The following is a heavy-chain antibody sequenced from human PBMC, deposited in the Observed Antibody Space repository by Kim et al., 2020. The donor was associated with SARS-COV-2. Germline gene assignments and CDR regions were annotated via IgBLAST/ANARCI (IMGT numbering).Heavy chain of an antibody. J-gene: IGHJ6*03. D-gene: IGHD5-18*01. V-gene: IGHV3-30*18. Sequence: GGSLRLSCAASGFTFSSYGMNWVRQAPGKGLEWVAAISYDGSNKYYADSVKGRFTISRDNSKNTLYLQMNSLRAEDTAVYYCAKATPRVEMATAKPPYYYSMDVWGKGTTVTVSS. CDR1: GFTFSSYG. CDR2: ISYDGSNK. CDR3: AKATPRVEMATAKPPYYYSMDV.